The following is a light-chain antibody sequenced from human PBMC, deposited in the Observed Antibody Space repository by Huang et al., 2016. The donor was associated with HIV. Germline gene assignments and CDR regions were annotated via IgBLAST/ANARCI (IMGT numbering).Light chain of an antibody. CDR2: GSA. Sequence: RATLTGSDNMSVSTKVSLDQPRPGQATRRLIYGSATRAPVIPARFSGSGSWTDFSLTISSLQSEDFAVYYCHQYNNWLLSFGGGTRVDI. CDR1: MSVSTK. V-gene: IGKV3-15*01. J-gene: IGKJ4*01. CDR3: HQYNNWLLS.